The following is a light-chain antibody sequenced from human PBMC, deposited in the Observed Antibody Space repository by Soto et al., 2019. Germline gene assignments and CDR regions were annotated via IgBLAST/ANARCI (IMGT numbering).Light chain of an antibody. CDR3: QQFGSSAWT. J-gene: IGKJ1*01. V-gene: IGKV3-20*01. Sequence: EILLTQSPDTLSLSPGEGATLSCRASQRLSISYLAWYQQKPGQAPRLLIQGATSRATGIPDRFSGSGSGTDFTLTISRLEPEDFAVYYCQQFGSSAWTFGQGTKVDNK. CDR1: QRLSISY. CDR2: GAT.